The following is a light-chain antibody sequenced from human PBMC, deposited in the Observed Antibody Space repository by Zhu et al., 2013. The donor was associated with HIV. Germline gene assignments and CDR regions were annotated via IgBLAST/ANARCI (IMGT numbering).Light chain of an antibody. Sequence: QSALTQPASVSGSPGQSITISCTGTSSDVGTYNLVSWYQQHPGKAPKLMIYEVTRRPSGVSHRFSGSRSGNTASLTISGLQGEDEADYYCSSYTSSSTLVFGTGTTVTVL. CDR3: SSYTSSSTLV. CDR2: EVT. V-gene: IGLV2-14*02. CDR1: SSDVGTYNL. J-gene: IGLJ1*01.